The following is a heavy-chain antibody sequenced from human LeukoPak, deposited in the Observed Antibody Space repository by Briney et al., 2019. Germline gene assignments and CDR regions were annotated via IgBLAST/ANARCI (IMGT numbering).Heavy chain of an antibody. Sequence: GGSLRLSCAASGFTFRNYAMSWVRQAPGKGLEWVSSINVTGDSTFYADSVKGRFTSSRDNSTNTLYLQMNSLRAADTAVYYCAKPGIATIYDFGNWAQGTLVTVSS. J-gene: IGHJ4*02. V-gene: IGHV3-23*01. D-gene: IGHD6-13*01. CDR3: AKPGIATIYDFGN. CDR1: GFTFRNYA. CDR2: INVTGDST.